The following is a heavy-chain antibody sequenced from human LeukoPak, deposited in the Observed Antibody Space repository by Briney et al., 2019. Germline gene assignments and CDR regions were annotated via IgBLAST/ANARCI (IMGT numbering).Heavy chain of an antibody. CDR1: GYSFPSYW. V-gene: IGHV5-51*01. J-gene: IGHJ5*02. CDR3: ARTAVTGTFWFDP. Sequence: GESLKISCKGSGYSFPSYWIAWVRQMPGKGLEWMGIIFPYDSDTRYSPSFQGQVTISADTSISTAYLQWNSLKASDTAMYYYARTAVTGTFWFDPWGQGTLVTVSS. D-gene: IGHD6-19*01. CDR2: IFPYDSDT.